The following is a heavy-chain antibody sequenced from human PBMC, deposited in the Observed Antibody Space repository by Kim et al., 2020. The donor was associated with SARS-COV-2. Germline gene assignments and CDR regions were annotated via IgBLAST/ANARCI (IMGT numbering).Heavy chain of an antibody. CDR3: ARELKNPPSTIFGVVKGYYMDV. V-gene: IGHV6-1*01. D-gene: IGHD3-3*01. Sequence: SQTLSLTCAISGDSVSSNSAAWNWIRQSPSRGLEWLGRTYYRSKWYNDYAVSMKSRITINPDTSKNQFSLQLNSVTPEDTAVYYCARELKNPPSTIFGVVKGYYMDVWGKGTTVTVSS. CDR1: GDSVSSNSAA. J-gene: IGHJ6*03. CDR2: TYYRSKWYN.